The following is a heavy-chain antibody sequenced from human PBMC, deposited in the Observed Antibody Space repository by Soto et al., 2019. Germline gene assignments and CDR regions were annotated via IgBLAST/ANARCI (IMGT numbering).Heavy chain of an antibody. V-gene: IGHV4-34*01. Sequence: QLQLQQWGAGPLRPLETLSLTCGVSGGSFSGYYWAWIRQSPGKGLEWIGEINDRGSINYNPSLKSRVSISVDTSKNHYSLKLRSVTAADTAVYYCARESHDILTGPPWVWYFDLWGRGTLVTVSS. CDR2: INDRGSI. D-gene: IGHD3-9*01. CDR3: ARESHDILTGPPWVWYFDL. J-gene: IGHJ2*01. CDR1: GGSFSGYY.